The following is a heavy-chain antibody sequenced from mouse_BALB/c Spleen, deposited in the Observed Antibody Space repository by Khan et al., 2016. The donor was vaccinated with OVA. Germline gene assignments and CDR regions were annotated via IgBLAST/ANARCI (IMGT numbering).Heavy chain of an antibody. CDR2: ITYSGST. J-gene: IGHJ1*01. Sequence: VQLKESGPGLVKPSQSLSLTCTVTGYSITSDYAWNWIRQFPGNKLEWMGYITYSGSTSYNPSLNSRISLTRDTSKNQFFLQLNSVTTEDTATYFCARRSVWGAGTTVTVSS. CDR1: GYSITSDYA. CDR3: ARRSV. V-gene: IGHV3-2*02.